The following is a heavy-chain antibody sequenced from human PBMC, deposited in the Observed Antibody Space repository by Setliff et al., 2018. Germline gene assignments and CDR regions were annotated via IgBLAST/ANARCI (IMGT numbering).Heavy chain of an antibody. CDR3: ARDVSTPHFGVARGSYYYYYMDV. D-gene: IGHD3-3*01. CDR2: INHPGST. V-gene: IGHV4-34*01. Sequence: SPTCAVYGGSFSGYYWSWIRQPPGKGLEWIGEINHPGSTNYSPSLQCRVTISVDTSKNPFSLKLSSVTAEDTAVYYCARDVSTPHFGVARGSYYYYYMDVWGKGTTVTV. J-gene: IGHJ6*03. CDR1: GGSFSGYY.